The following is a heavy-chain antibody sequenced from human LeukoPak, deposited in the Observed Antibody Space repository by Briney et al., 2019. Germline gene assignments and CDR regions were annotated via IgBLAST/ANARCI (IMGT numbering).Heavy chain of an antibody. CDR2: ITTSSTYT. V-gene: IGHV3-21*01. J-gene: IGHJ4*02. CDR1: GFSFSSYN. D-gene: IGHD1-26*01. Sequence: GGSLRLSCEASGFSFSSYNMDWVRQTPGKGLEWNSSITTSSTYTFYADSVKGRFTISRDNARNSLYLQMNSLRAEDTAVYYCARDKIVGATYFDYWGQGTLVTVSS. CDR3: ARDKIVGATYFDY.